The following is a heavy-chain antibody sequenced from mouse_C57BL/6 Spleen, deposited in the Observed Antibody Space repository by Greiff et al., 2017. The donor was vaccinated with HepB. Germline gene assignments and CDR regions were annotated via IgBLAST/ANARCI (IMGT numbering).Heavy chain of an antibody. CDR2: INPNYGTT. CDR1: GYSFTDYN. D-gene: IGHD2-12*01. Sequence: EVQLQQSGPELVRPGASVKLSCKASGYSFTDYNMNWVKQSTGKSLEWIGVINPNYGTTNYNQKFKGKATLTVDQSSSTAYMQLNSLTSEDSAVYYCERSYARESLAYWGQGTMVTVSA. V-gene: IGHV1-39*01. J-gene: IGHJ3*01. CDR3: ERSYARESLAY.